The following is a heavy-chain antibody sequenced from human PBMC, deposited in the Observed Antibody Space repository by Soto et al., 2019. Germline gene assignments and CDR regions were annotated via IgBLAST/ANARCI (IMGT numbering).Heavy chain of an antibody. J-gene: IGHJ6*03. CDR1: GGSISSGGYY. D-gene: IGHD2-2*01. CDR2: IYYSGST. CDR3: ARVLGSPSFDHYMDV. Sequence: SETLSLTCTVSGGSISSGGYYWSWIRQHPGKGLEWIGYIYYSGSTYYNPSLKSRVTISVDTSKNQFSLKLSSVTAADTAVYYCARVLGSPSFDHYMDVWGKGTTVTVSS. V-gene: IGHV4-31*03.